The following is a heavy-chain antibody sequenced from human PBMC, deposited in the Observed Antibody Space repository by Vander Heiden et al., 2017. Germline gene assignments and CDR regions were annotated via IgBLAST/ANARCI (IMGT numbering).Heavy chain of an antibody. J-gene: IGHJ4*02. CDR3: AKEGKNTRGVFDY. CDR2: IIPIFGTA. D-gene: IGHD3-3*01. V-gene: IGHV1-69*01. Sequence: QVQLVQSGAEGKKPGSSVKVSCKAAGGTFSGYAIGWVRQAPVQGLEWMGGIIPIFGTANYAQKVQGRVTITANESTSTAYMELRSVRSEDTAVYYFAKEGKNTRGVFDYWGQGTMVTVSS. CDR1: GGTFSGYA.